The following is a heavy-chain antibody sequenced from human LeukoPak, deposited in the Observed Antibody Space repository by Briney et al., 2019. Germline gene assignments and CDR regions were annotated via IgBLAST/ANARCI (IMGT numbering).Heavy chain of an antibody. Sequence: ASVKVSCKASRYTFTSYYMHWVRQAPGQGLEWMGIINPSGGSTSYAQKFQGRVTMTRDTSTITVYMELSSLRSEDTAVYYCARDLSRFLEWLSGWFDPWGQGTLVTVSS. V-gene: IGHV1-46*03. CDR3: ARDLSRFLEWLSGWFDP. D-gene: IGHD3-3*01. CDR1: RYTFTSYY. J-gene: IGHJ5*02. CDR2: INPSGGST.